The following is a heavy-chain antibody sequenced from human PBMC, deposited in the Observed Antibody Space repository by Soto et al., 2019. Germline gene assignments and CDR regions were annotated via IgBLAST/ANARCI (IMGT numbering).Heavy chain of an antibody. CDR2: FHPSGST. J-gene: IGHJ6*02. CDR3: ARGKPSGYRFGPRNFFYYGLDV. Sequence: SDTLSPTCAVFRESLGDHYGAWIRQSPNQGQERIGEFHPSGSTDYNPSLKGRLTLSLDTSTTQFTLEVASGTAADTAVYFCARGKPSGYRFGPRNFFYYGLDVWGPGTTVTVSS. V-gene: IGHV4-34*01. CDR1: RESLGDHY. D-gene: IGHD5-18*01.